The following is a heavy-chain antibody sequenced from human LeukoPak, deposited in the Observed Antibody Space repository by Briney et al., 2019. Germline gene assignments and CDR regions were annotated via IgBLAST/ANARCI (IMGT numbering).Heavy chain of an antibody. D-gene: IGHD6-25*01. J-gene: IGHJ4*02. CDR2: IYHSGST. V-gene: IGHV4-30-2*01. Sequence: SSETLSLTCAVSGGSISSGGYSWSWIRQPPGKGLEWIGYIYHSGSTYYNPSLKSRVTISVDRSKNQFSLKLSSVTAADTAVYYCAREIAARIDYWGQGTLVTVSS. CDR1: GGSISSGGYS. CDR3: AREIAARIDY.